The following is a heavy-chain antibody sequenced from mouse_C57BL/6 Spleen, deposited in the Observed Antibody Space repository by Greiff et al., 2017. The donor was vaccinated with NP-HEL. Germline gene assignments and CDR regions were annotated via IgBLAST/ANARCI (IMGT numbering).Heavy chain of an antibody. D-gene: IGHD1-1*01. V-gene: IGHV1-69*01. Sequence: QVQLQQPGAELVMPGASVKLSCKASGYTFTSYWMHWVKQRPGQGLEWIGEIDPSDSYTNYNQKFKGKSTLTVDKSSSTAYMQLISLTAEDSAVYYCARWNYGSSYLDYWGQGTTLTVSS. J-gene: IGHJ2*01. CDR3: ARWNYGSSYLDY. CDR2: IDPSDSYT. CDR1: GYTFTSYW.